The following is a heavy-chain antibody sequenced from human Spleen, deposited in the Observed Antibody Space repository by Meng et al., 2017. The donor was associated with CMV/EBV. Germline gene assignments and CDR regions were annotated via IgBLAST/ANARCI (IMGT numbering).Heavy chain of an antibody. D-gene: IGHD2-15*01. CDR3: ARASSVAAFIDY. V-gene: IGHV5-51*01. CDR2: IYPSGANS. J-gene: IGHJ4*02. Sequence: NGWVRRLPGKGLEFVGIIYPSGANSRYSASYQGRVTISADKSISTAYLQWSSLKATDTAIYYCARASSVAAFIDYWGQGTLVTVSS.